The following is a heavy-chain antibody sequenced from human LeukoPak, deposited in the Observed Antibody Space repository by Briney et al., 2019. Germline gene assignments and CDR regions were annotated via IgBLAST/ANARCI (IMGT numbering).Heavy chain of an antibody. V-gene: IGHV3-30*04. Sequence: PGGSLRLSCAASGFTFSDYAMHWVRQAPGKGLEWVAVISYGGSNEYYADSVQGRFTISRDNSKNTLYLQMNSLRAEDTAVYYCARNKPITGFLGMDVWGQGTTVTVSS. J-gene: IGHJ6*02. CDR3: ARNKPITGFLGMDV. CDR2: ISYGGSNE. D-gene: IGHD1-20*01. CDR1: GFTFSDYA.